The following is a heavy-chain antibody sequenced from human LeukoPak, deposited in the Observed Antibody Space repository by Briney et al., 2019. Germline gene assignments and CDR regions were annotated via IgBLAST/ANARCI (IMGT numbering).Heavy chain of an antibody. J-gene: IGHJ4*02. CDR2: ISSSSSYI. CDR3: ARGGMRYCSSTSCPNYFDY. CDR1: GFTFSSYS. Sequence: PGGSLRLSCAASGFTFSSYSMNWVRQAPGKGLEWVSSISSSSSYIYYADSVKGRFTISRDNAKNSLYLQMNSLRAEDTAVYYCARGGMRYCSSTSCPNYFDYWGQGTLVTVSS. V-gene: IGHV3-21*01. D-gene: IGHD2-2*01.